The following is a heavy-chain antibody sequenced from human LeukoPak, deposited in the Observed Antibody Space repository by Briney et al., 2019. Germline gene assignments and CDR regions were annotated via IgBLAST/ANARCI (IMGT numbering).Heavy chain of an antibody. D-gene: IGHD6-13*01. Sequence: PGGSLRLSCAASGFTFSSYWMSWVRQAPGKGLEWVANIKQDGSEKYYVDSVKGRFTISRDNAKNSLYLQMNSLRAEDTAVYYCARAGHSYSSSWYRSDWFDPWGQGTLVTVSS. V-gene: IGHV3-7*01. CDR3: ARAGHSYSSSWYRSDWFDP. CDR2: IKQDGSEK. CDR1: GFTFSSYW. J-gene: IGHJ5*02.